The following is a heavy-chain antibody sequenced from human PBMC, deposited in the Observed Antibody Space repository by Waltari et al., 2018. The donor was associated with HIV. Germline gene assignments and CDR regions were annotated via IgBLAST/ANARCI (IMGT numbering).Heavy chain of an antibody. J-gene: IGHJ6*02. CDR2: INAGNGNT. Sequence: QVQLVQSGAEVKKPGASVKVSCKASGYTFTSYAMHWVRQAPGQRLEWMGWINAGNGNTKYSQKFQGRVTITRDTSASTAYMELSSLRSEDTAVYYCARDFPTVTRGYYYYGMDVWDQGTTVTVSS. CDR3: ARDFPTVTRGYYYYGMDV. CDR1: GYTFTSYA. D-gene: IGHD4-4*01. V-gene: IGHV1-3*01.